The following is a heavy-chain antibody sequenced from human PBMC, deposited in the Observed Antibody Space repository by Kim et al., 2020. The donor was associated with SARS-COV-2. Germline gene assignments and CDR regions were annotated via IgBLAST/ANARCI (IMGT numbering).Heavy chain of an antibody. Sequence: SETLSLTCIVSGGSISSSSYYWGWIRQPPGKGLEWIGSIYYSGSTYYNPSLKSRVTISVDTSKNQFSLKLSSVTAADTAVYYCAREEHYCSGGSCSVDFGYWGQGTLVTVSS. CDR2: IYYSGST. CDR3: AREEHYCSGGSCSVDFGY. J-gene: IGHJ4*02. CDR1: GGSISSSSYY. D-gene: IGHD2-15*01. V-gene: IGHV4-39*07.